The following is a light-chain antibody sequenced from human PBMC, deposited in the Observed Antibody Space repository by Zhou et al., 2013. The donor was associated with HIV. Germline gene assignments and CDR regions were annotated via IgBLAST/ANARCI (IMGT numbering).Light chain of an antibody. V-gene: IGKV1-27*01. CDR3: QQVNSYPPVT. CDR1: QGISSY. CDR2: AAS. Sequence: DIQMTQSPSSLSASVGDRVTITCRASQGISSYLAWYQQKPGKVPKLLIYAASTLQSGVPSRFSGSGSGTDFTLTISSLQPEDVATYYCQQVNSYPPVTFGGGTKVEIK. J-gene: IGKJ4*01.